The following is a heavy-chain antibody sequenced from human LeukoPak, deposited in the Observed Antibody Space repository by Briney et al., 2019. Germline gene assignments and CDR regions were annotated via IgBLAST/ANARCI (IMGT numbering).Heavy chain of an antibody. V-gene: IGHV3-7*04. J-gene: IGHJ6*02. CDR3: ARAMDV. CDR1: GFTFNNYW. Sequence: GGSLRLSCAASGFTFNNYWMTWVRQAPGKGLQWVANIRQDGSEKHYVDSVKGRFTVSRDNAKNSLYLRMNSLRAEDTAVYYCARAMDVWGQGTTVTVPS. CDR2: IRQDGSEK.